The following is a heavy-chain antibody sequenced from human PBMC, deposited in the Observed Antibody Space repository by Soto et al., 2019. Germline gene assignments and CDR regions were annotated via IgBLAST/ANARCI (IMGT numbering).Heavy chain of an antibody. CDR3: GRGGGPYVWFNEF. CDR2: IIPVFGTT. Sequence: QEQLVQSGPEVKKPGSSVKVSCKDSGGLFSSFAISWVRQAPGQGLEWLGGIIPVFGTTNYAEKFQGRVTITADESTNTVYMELSSLRSGDTAMYYCGRGGGPYVWFNEFWGQGTLVTVSS. J-gene: IGHJ4*02. CDR1: GGLFSSFA. V-gene: IGHV1-69*01. D-gene: IGHD3-16*01.